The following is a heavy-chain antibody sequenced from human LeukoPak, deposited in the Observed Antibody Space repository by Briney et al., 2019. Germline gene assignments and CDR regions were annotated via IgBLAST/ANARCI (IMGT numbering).Heavy chain of an antibody. CDR3: ARDHPSNYYVSSGDSDAFDI. V-gene: IGHV1-18*01. Sequence: GASVKVSCAASGYTFTNYGISWVRQAPGQGLEWMGWISAYNGNTSYAQKLQGRVTMTTDTSTSTAYMELRSLRSDDTAVYYCARDHPSNYYVSSGDSDAFDIWGQGTMVTVSS. CDR1: GYTFTNYG. CDR2: ISAYNGNT. D-gene: IGHD3-22*01. J-gene: IGHJ3*02.